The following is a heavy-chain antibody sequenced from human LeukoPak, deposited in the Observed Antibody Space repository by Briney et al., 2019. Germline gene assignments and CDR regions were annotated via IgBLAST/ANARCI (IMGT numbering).Heavy chain of an antibody. D-gene: IGHD1-7*01. Sequence: PSETLSLTCAVYGGSFSGYYWSWIRQPPGKGLEWIGEINHSGSTNYNSSLKSRVTISVDTSKNQFSLKLSSVTAADTAVYYCATFNWNYARWGQGTLVTVSS. J-gene: IGHJ4*02. CDR1: GGSFSGYY. V-gene: IGHV4-34*01. CDR2: INHSGST. CDR3: ATFNWNYAR.